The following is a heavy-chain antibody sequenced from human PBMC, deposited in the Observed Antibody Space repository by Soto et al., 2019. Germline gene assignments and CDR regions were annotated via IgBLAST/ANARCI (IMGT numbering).Heavy chain of an antibody. Sequence: EVQLLESGGGLVQPGGSLRLSCTASGFTFSSYAMNWVRQAPGKGLEWVSVISGSGGSTYYADSVKGRFTISRDNYKHKLYLQMNSLRAEETAVYYCASRTSGWYFDYWGQGTLVTVSS. D-gene: IGHD6-19*01. CDR1: GFTFSSYA. V-gene: IGHV3-23*01. CDR3: ASRTSGWYFDY. CDR2: ISGSGGST. J-gene: IGHJ4*02.